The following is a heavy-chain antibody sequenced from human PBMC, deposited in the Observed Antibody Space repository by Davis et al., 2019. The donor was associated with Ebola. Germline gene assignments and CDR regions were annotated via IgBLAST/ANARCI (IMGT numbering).Heavy chain of an antibody. CDR2: IYYSGST. V-gene: IGHV4-39*07. Sequence: MPSETLSLTCTVSGGSISSSSYYWGWIRQPPGKGLEWIGSIYYSGSTYYNPSLKSRVTISVDTSKNQFSLKLSSVTAADTAVYYCARAPLGDYGYYYGMDVWGQGTTVTVSS. CDR1: GGSISSSSYY. CDR3: ARAPLGDYGYYYGMDV. D-gene: IGHD4-17*01. J-gene: IGHJ6*02.